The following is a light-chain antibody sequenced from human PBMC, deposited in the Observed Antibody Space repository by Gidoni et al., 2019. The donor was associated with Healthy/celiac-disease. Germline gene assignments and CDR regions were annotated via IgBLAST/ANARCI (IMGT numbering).Light chain of an antibody. CDR1: VLPKQY. V-gene: IGLV3-25*03. J-gene: IGLJ1*01. CDR3: QSADSSGTYEV. Sequence: SYDLPQPPSVSVSPGQTARITCSGDVLPKQYAYWYQQKPGQAPVLVIYKDSERPSGIPERFSGSSSGTTVTLTISGVQAEDEADYYCQSADSSGTYEVFGTGTKVTVL. CDR2: KDS.